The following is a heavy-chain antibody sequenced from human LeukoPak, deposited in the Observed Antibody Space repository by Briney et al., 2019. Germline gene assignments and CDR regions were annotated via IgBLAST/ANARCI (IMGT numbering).Heavy chain of an antibody. D-gene: IGHD2-2*01. CDR3: ARDFQRYCSSTSCSTDY. V-gene: IGHV3-21*01. CDR2: ISSSSSYI. Sequence: PGGSLRLSCAASGFTFRSYSMNWVRQAPGKGLEWVSSISSSSSYIYYADSVKGRFTISRDNAKNSLYLQMNSLRAEDTAVYYCARDFQRYCSSTSCSTDYWGQGTLVTVSS. CDR1: GFTFRSYS. J-gene: IGHJ4*02.